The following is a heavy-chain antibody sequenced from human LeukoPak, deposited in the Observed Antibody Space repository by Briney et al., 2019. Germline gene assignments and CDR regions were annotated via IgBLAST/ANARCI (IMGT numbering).Heavy chain of an antibody. J-gene: IGHJ4*02. Sequence: PGGSLRLSCAASGFTVSSNYMSWVRQAPGKGLEWVSVIYGGDTTYYPDSVKGRFTISRDNSKNTLYLQMDSLRAEDTAVYYCSTVAPAGGYFDNWGQGTLVTVSS. D-gene: IGHD2-2*01. CDR3: STVAPAGGYFDN. V-gene: IGHV3-53*01. CDR2: IYGGDTT. CDR1: GFTVSSNY.